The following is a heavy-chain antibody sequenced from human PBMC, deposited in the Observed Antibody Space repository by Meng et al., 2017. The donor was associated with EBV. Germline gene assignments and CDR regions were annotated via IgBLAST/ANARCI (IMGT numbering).Heavy chain of an antibody. CDR3: AKLAGMTTDSDY. J-gene: IGHJ4*02. CDR2: ISYHGSNKDGSNK. D-gene: IGHD1-14*01. CDR1: GLTLRDYG. V-gene: IGHV3-30*18. Sequence: QVQLVESGGGVVHPGGSLRVSCVASGLTLRDYGMPWVRQAPGKGLEWVSFISYHGSNKDGSNKYYSDSVRGRFTISRDNSKNTLYLQMNSLRAEDTAVYYCAKLAGMTTDSDYWGQGTMVTVSA.